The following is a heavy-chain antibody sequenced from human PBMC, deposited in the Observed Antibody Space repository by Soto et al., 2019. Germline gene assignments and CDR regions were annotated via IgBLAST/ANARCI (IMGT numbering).Heavy chain of an antibody. Sequence: QLQLQESGSGLVKPSQTLSLTCAVSGGSISSGGYSWSWIRQPPGKGLEWIGYIYHSGSTYYNPSLKSRATISVDRSKNQFSLTLSSVTAADTAVYYCARAHYGDYGYGMDVWGQGTTVTVSS. CDR3: ARAHYGDYGYGMDV. V-gene: IGHV4-30-2*01. D-gene: IGHD4-17*01. CDR2: IYHSGST. J-gene: IGHJ6*02. CDR1: GGSISSGGYS.